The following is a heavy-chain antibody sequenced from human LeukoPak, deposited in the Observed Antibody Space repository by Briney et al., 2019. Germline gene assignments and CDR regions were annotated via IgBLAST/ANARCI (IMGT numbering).Heavy chain of an antibody. D-gene: IGHD3-22*01. V-gene: IGHV3-23*01. CDR1: GFTFSNYA. Sequence: GGSLRLSCAASGFTFSNYAMSWVRQAPGKGLEWVSVISGSGGSTYYADSVKGRFTISRDNSKNTLYLQMNTLIAEGTAVYYCASHYYLSSRYYGNDYWGQGTLVTVSS. CDR2: ISGSGGST. J-gene: IGHJ4*02. CDR3: ASHYYLSSRYYGNDY.